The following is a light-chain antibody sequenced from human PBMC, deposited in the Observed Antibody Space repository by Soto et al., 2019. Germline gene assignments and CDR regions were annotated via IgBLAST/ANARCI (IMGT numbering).Light chain of an antibody. Sequence: QSALTQPASVSGSPGQSITISCTGTSSDVGAYPYVAWYQHHPGKAPKLMIYDVFNRPSGVSHRFSASKSGNTASLTISGLQAGGEADYFRRSYTNRRPRVFGGGTKLTVL. CDR3: RSYTNRRPRV. J-gene: IGLJ3*02. V-gene: IGLV2-14*03. CDR2: DVF. CDR1: SSDVGAYPY.